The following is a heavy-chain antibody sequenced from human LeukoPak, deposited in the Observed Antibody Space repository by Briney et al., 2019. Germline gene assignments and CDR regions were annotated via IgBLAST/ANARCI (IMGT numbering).Heavy chain of an antibody. J-gene: IGHJ5*02. CDR2: MNPDSGGT. Sequence: ASVKVSCKASGYVFTGYYIHWVRQAPGQGLDWMGWMNPDSGGTNYAQKFQGRVTMTRDTSISTAYMELARLRSDDTAIYYCARALDSAVFIVEGNRFDPWGQGTLVTVS. CDR1: GYVFTGYY. D-gene: IGHD2-2*03. V-gene: IGHV1-2*02. CDR3: ARALDSAVFIVEGNRFDP.